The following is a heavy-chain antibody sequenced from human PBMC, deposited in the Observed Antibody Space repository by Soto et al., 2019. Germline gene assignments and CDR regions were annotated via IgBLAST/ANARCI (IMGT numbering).Heavy chain of an antibody. J-gene: IGHJ6*02. D-gene: IGHD2-15*01. CDR2: IIPIFGTA. CDR3: ARGPPPVTLGYCSGGSCYGMDV. CDR1: GGTFSSYA. V-gene: IGHV1-69*01. Sequence: QVQLVQSGAEVKKPGSSVKVSCKASGGTFSSYAISWVRQAPGQGLEWIGGIIPIFGTANYAQKFQGRVTITADESTSTAYMELSSLRSEDTAVYYCARGPPPVTLGYCSGGSCYGMDVWGQGTTVTVSS.